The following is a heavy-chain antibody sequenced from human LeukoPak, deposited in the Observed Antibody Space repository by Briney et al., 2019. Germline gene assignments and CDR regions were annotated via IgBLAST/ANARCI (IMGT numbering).Heavy chain of an antibody. CDR1: GGSISSYY. Sequence: PSETLSLTCTVSGGSISSYYWSWIRQPPGKELEWIGYIYYSGSTNYNPSLKSRVTISVDTSKNQFSLKMRSVTAADTAVYYCARAPEIVTIDYWGQGTLVTVSS. D-gene: IGHD5-12*01. J-gene: IGHJ4*02. V-gene: IGHV4-59*12. CDR3: ARAPEIVTIDY. CDR2: IYYSGST.